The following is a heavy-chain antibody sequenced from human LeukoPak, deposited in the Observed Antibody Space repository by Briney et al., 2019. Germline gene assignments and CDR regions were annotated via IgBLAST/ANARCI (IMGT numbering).Heavy chain of an antibody. CDR3: ARDRGEGDGVLLY. V-gene: IGHV3-33*08. J-gene: IGHJ4*02. CDR2: IWYDGNNK. CDR1: GFTFSSYG. Sequence: PGGSLRLSCAASGFTFSSYGMHWVRQAPGKGVEWVAVIWYDGNNKYYADSVKGRFTISRDNSKNTLYLRMNSLRAEDTAVYYCARDRGEGDGVLLYWGQGTLVTVSS. D-gene: IGHD3-10*01.